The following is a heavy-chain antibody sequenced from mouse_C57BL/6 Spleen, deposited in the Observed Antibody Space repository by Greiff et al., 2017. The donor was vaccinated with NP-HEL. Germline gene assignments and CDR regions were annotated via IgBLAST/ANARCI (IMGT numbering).Heavy chain of an antibody. CDR2: IRSKSSNYAT. V-gene: IGHV10-3*01. J-gene: IGHJ4*01. CDR1: GFTFNTYA. CDR3: VRDDNYGSSLYYYAMDY. D-gene: IGHD1-1*01. Sequence: EVKLMESGGGLVQPKGSLKLSCAASGFTFNTYAMHWVRQAPGKGLEWVARIRSKSSNYATYYADSVKDSFTISRDDSQSMLYLQMNNLKTEDTAMYYCVRDDNYGSSLYYYAMDYWGQGTSVTVSS.